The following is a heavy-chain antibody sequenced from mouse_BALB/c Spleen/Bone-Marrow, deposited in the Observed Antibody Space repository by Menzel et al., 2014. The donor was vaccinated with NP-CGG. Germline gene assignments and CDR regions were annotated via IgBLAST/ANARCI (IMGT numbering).Heavy chain of an antibody. D-gene: IGHD2-10*02. J-gene: IGHJ2*01. V-gene: IGHV5-17*02. Sequence: EVQLVEKGKKIKQKGGSRKLSCAASGFTFSSFGMHWVRQAPEKGLEWVAYINSGSSTNYYADTLKGRFTISRDNPKNTLFLQMTSLRSVDTAKYYCARLYGNSCFDYWGQGTTLTVSS. CDR1: GFTFSSFG. CDR2: INSGSSTN. CDR3: ARLYGNSCFDY.